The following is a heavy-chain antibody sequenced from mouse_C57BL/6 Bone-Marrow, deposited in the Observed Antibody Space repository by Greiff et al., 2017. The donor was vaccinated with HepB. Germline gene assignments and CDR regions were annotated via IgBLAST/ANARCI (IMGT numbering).Heavy chain of an antibody. CDR2: IDPSDSYT. J-gene: IGHJ3*01. CDR3: AREEETVVARRFAY. V-gene: IGHV1-69*01. CDR1: GYTFTSYW. Sequence: QVQLQQPGAELVMPGASVKLSCKASGYTFTSYWMHWVKQRPGQGLEWIGEIDPSDSYTNYNQKFKGKSTLTVDKSSSTAYMQLSSLTSEDSAVYYCAREEETVVARRFAYWGQGTLVTVSA. D-gene: IGHD1-1*01.